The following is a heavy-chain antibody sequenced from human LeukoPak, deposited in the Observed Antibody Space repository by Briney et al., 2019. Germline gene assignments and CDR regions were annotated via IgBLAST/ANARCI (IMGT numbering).Heavy chain of an antibody. J-gene: IGHJ3*02. V-gene: IGHV1-3*01. Sequence: ASVKVSCKASGYTFTSYAMHWVRQAPGQRLEWMGWINAGNGNTKYSQKFQGRVTMTRNTSISTAYMELSSLRSEDTAVYYCARGIGSWFVGAFDIWGQGTMVTVSS. CDR1: GYTFTSYA. CDR2: INAGNGNT. D-gene: IGHD6-13*01. CDR3: ARGIGSWFVGAFDI.